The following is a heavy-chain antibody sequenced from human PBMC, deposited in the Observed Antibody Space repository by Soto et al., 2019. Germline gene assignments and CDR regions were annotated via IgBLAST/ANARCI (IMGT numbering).Heavy chain of an antibody. CDR3: ARDDTAATVDYYYYGMDV. CDR2: ISYDGSNK. Sequence: QVQLVESGGGVVQPGRSLRLSCAASGFTFSSYAMHWVRQAPGKGLEWVAVISYDGSNKYYADSVKGRFTISRDNAKNELCLQMSSLRAEGTAVYYCARDDTAATVDYYYYGMDVWGQGTTVTVSS. V-gene: IGHV3-30-3*01. D-gene: IGHD6-13*01. CDR1: GFTFSSYA. J-gene: IGHJ6*02.